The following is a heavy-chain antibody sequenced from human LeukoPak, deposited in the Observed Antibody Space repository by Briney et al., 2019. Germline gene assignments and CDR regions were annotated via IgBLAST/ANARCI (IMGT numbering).Heavy chain of an antibody. CDR1: GFTFSHYG. CDR2: IWSDGSNK. V-gene: IGHV3-33*06. D-gene: IGHD4-11*01. Sequence: GGSLRLSCVTSGFTFSHYGMHWVRQAPGKGLEWVAVIWSDGSNKFYADSVKGRFTISRDDSQNTAFLQMNSLRAEDTAIYYCAKDAQRGFDYSNSLEYWGQGTLVTVSS. CDR3: AKDAQRGFDYSNSLEY. J-gene: IGHJ4*02.